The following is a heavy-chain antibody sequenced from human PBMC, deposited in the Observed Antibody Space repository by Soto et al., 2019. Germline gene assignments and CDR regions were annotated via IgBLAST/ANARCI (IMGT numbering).Heavy chain of an antibody. Sequence: QVQLVESGGGVVQPGGSLRISCAASGFTFRNYGMHWVRQAPGKGLEWVAVIWYDGSDKYYADSVKGRFTFSRDNSKNPRYLQRNSLRAGDTAVYYGARDRGGVKWCDLWGRGTLVTVSS. CDR3: ARDRGGVKWCDL. CDR1: GFTFRNYG. V-gene: IGHV3-33*01. J-gene: IGHJ2*01. D-gene: IGHD2-15*01. CDR2: IWYDGSDK.